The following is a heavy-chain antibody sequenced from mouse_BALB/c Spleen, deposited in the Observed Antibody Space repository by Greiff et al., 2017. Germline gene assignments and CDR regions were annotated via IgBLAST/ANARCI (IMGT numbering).Heavy chain of an antibody. CDR1: GFTFSSYY. CDR3: ARHALLDYAMDY. CDR2: INSNGGST. V-gene: IGHV5-6-2*01. D-gene: IGHD2-10*01. Sequence: EVQLVESGGGLVKLGGSLKLSCAASGFTFSSYYMSWVRQTPEKRLELVAAINSNGGSTYYPDTEKGRFTISRDNAKNTLYLQMSSLKSEDTALYYCARHALLDYAMDYWGQGTSVTVSS. J-gene: IGHJ4*01.